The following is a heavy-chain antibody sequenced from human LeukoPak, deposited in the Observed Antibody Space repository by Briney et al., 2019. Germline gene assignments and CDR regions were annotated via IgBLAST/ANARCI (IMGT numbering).Heavy chain of an antibody. CDR3: ARRPHSSWPFDY. CDR2: IYYSGST. D-gene: IGHD6-13*01. V-gene: IGHV4-39*01. J-gene: IGHJ4*02. CDR1: GGSISSSSYY. Sequence: SETLSLTCTVSGGSISSSSYYWGWIRQPPGKGLEWIGSIYYSGSTYYNPSLKSRVTISVDTSKNQFSLKLSSVTAADTAVYYCARRPHSSWPFDYWGQGTLVTVSS.